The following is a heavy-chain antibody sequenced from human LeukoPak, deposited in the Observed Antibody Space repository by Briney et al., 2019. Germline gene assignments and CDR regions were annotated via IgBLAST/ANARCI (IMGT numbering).Heavy chain of an antibody. CDR2: IYYSGST. Sequence: PSETLSLTCTVSGGSISSYYWSWIRQPPGKGLEWIGYIYYSGSTNYNPSLKSRVTISVDTSKNQFSLKLSSVTAADTAVYYCARNLYDFWSGYYRHDAFDIWGQGTMVTVYS. D-gene: IGHD3-3*01. V-gene: IGHV4-59*08. J-gene: IGHJ3*02. CDR3: ARNLYDFWSGYYRHDAFDI. CDR1: GGSISSYY.